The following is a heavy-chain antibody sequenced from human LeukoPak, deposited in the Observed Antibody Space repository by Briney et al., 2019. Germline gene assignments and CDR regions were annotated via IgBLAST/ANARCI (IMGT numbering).Heavy chain of an antibody. D-gene: IGHD3-22*01. Sequence: GGSLRLSCAASGFTFSSYSMNWVRQAPGKGLEWVSYISSSSSTIYYAASVKGRFTISRDNAKNSLYLQMNSLRDEDTAVYYCARGEANYYDSSGYYDGDYWGQGTLVTVSS. CDR1: GFTFSSYS. CDR2: ISSSSSTI. CDR3: ARGEANYYDSSGYYDGDY. J-gene: IGHJ4*02. V-gene: IGHV3-48*02.